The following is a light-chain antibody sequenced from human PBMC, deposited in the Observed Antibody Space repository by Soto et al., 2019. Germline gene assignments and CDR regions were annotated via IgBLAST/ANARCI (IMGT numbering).Light chain of an antibody. J-gene: IGKJ1*01. CDR1: QSVSSSY. V-gene: IGKV3-20*01. CDR3: QHYDSSAVT. CDR2: GAS. Sequence: EIVLTQYPGTLSLSPRERATLSCRASQSVSSSYLAWYQQKPGQAPRVLICGASSRATGIPDRFSGSGSGTDFTLTISRLEPEDFAVYYCQHYDSSAVTFGQGTKVEIK.